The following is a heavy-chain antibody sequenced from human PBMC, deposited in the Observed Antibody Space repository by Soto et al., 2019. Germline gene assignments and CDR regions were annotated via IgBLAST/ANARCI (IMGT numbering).Heavy chain of an antibody. CDR2: IYPGDSDT. CDR3: ARPEIPTRSNDYDYPFDL. V-gene: IGHV5-51*01. D-gene: IGHD3-22*01. J-gene: IGHJ5*02. CDR1: GYNFNTYC. Sequence: GESLKISCKGSGYNFNTYCVVWVRQMPGKGLEWMGIIYPGDSDTRYNPSFQGQVTISVDKSTSTAYLQWNSLKTSDTAIYYCARPEIPTRSNDYDYPFDLWGQATLVTVSS.